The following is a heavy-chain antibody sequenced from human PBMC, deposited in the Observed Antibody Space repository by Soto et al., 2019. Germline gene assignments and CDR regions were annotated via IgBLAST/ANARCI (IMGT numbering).Heavy chain of an antibody. V-gene: IGHV3-21*01. J-gene: IGHJ6*02. CDR2: ISSSSSYI. Sequence: GGSLRLSCAASGFTFSSYSMNWVRQAPGKGLEWVSSISSSSSYIYYADSVKGRFTISRDNAKNSLYLQMNSLRAEDTAGYYCARDEYRGYDGEERGTPYYYYYGMDVWGQGTTVTVSS. CDR1: GFTFSSYS. CDR3: ARDEYRGYDGEERGTPYYYYYGMDV. D-gene: IGHD5-12*01.